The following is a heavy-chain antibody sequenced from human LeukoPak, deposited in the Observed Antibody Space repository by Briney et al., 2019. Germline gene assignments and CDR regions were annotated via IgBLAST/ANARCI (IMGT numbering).Heavy chain of an antibody. CDR1: GFTFSSYG. J-gene: IGHJ4*02. Sequence: GGSLRLSCAASGFTFSSYGMHWVRQAPGKGLEWVAVISYDGSNKYYADSVKGRFTISRDNSKNTLYLQMNSLRAEDTAVYYCAKAALGSYVRDYFDYWGQGTLVTVSS. CDR3: AKAALGSYVRDYFDY. CDR2: ISYDGSNK. D-gene: IGHD1-26*01. V-gene: IGHV3-30*18.